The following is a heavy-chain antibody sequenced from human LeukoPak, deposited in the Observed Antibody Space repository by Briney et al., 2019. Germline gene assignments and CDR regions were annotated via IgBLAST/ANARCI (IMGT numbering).Heavy chain of an antibody. V-gene: IGHV3-7*01. Sequence: PGGSLRLSCAVSGFSVSGYWMTWVRQAPGKGLEWVANIKQDGSEKNYVDSVKGRFTISRDNAENSLFLQMNSLSAEDTAVYYCAGADASTWHGAKYWGQGTLVTVSS. J-gene: IGHJ4*02. CDR3: AGADASTWHGAKY. D-gene: IGHD6-13*01. CDR1: GFSVSGYW. CDR2: IKQDGSEK.